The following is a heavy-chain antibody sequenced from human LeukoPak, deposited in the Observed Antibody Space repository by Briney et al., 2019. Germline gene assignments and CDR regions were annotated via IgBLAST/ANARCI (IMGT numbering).Heavy chain of an antibody. J-gene: IGHJ4*02. V-gene: IGHV3-53*01. D-gene: IGHD3-3*01. Sequence: GGSLRLSCTVSGFTVSSNSMSWVRQAPGKGLEWVSFIYSDNTHYSDSVKGRFTISRDNSKNTLYLQMNSLRAEDTAVYYCAKGRFLEGEDYWGQGTLVTVSS. CDR1: GFTVSSNS. CDR2: IYSDNT. CDR3: AKGRFLEGEDY.